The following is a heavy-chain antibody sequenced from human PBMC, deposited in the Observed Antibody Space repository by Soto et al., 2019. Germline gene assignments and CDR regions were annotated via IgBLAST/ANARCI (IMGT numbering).Heavy chain of an antibody. J-gene: IGHJ6*02. Sequence: SQTLTLTCAISGDSVSSNSAAWNWIRQSTSRGIEWLGRTYYRSKWYNDYAVSVKSRITINPDTSKNQFSLQLNSVTPEDTAVYYCARASPVAVAGRMDVWGQGTTVTVSS. CDR2: TYYRSKWYN. CDR1: GDSVSSNSAA. CDR3: ARASPVAVAGRMDV. D-gene: IGHD6-19*01. V-gene: IGHV6-1*01.